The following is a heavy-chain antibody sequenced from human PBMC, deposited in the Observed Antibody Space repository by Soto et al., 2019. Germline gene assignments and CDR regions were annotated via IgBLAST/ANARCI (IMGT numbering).Heavy chain of an antibody. Sequence: PSETLSLTCTVSGGSISSGDYYWSWLRQPPGKGLEWIGYIYYSGSTYYTPSLKSRVTISVDTSKNQFSLKLSSVTAADTAVYYCARGAGVNYYYGMDVWGQGTTVTVSS. CDR3: ARGAGVNYYYGMDV. V-gene: IGHV4-30-4*01. J-gene: IGHJ6*02. CDR2: IYYSGST. D-gene: IGHD2-8*01. CDR1: GGSISSGDYY.